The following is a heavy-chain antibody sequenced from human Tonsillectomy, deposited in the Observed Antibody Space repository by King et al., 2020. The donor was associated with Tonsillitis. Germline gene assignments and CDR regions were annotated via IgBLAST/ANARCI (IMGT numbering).Heavy chain of an antibody. V-gene: IGHV7-4-1*02. D-gene: IGHD6-19*01. J-gene: IGHJ4*02. CDR3: ARGRWALAHTSLYYLVY. Sequence: QLVQSGSELRKPGASVKVSCKASGYTFSNYAINWVRQAPGQGLEWMGWINTNTGNPTYAQGFTGRFVFSLGTSVSTAYLQINSLKTEDTAVYYCARGRWALAHTSLYYLVYRGQGTLVTVSS. CDR2: INTNTGNP. CDR1: GYTFSNYA.